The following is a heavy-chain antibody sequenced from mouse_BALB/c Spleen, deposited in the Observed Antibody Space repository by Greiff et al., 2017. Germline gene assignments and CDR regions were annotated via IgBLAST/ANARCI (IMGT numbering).Heavy chain of an antibody. CDR1: GYTFSSYW. V-gene: IGHV1-9*01. J-gene: IGHJ2*01. Sequence: VQGVESGAELMKPGASVTISCKATGYTFSSYWIEWVKQRPGHGLEWIGEILPGSGSTNYNEKFKGKATFTADTSSNTAYMQLSSLTSEDSAVYYCARAADYGNYGYFDYWGQGTTLTVSS. D-gene: IGHD2-1*01. CDR2: ILPGSGST. CDR3: ARAADYGNYGYFDY.